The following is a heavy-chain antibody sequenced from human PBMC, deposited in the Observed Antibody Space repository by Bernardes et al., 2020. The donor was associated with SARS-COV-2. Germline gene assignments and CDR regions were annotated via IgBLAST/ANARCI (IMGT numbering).Heavy chain of an antibody. CDR3: AKWRYGGNQAKGKFDY. CDR2: ISGSGGST. CDR1: GFTFGNYA. J-gene: IGHJ4*02. V-gene: IGHV3-23*01. Sequence: GGSLRLSCAASGFTFGNYAMSWVRQAPGKGLEWVSGISGSGGSTYYADSVKGRLTISRDNSKNTLYLQMNSLRAEDTAVYYCAKWRYGGNQAKGKFDYWGQGTLVTVSS. D-gene: IGHD2-15*01.